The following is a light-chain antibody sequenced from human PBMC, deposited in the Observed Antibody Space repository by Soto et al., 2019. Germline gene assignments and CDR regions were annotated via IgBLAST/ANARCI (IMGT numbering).Light chain of an antibody. J-gene: IGKJ1*01. Sequence: DIQMTPSPSTLSASVGDRVTITCRASQSISGSLAWYQQKPGKAPKLLIYEASNLKSGVPSRFSGSGSGTEYTLTISSLQPDDSASYYCQQYNGYWTFGQGTRVEIK. CDR1: QSISGS. CDR2: EAS. V-gene: IGKV1-5*03. CDR3: QQYNGYWT.